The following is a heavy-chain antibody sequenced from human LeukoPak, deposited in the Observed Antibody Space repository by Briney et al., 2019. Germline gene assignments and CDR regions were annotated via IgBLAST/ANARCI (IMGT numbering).Heavy chain of an antibody. CDR3: ARGGRAKYYFEY. D-gene: IGHD3-16*01. CDR1: GFTFSSYA. CDR2: ISYDGSDK. V-gene: IGHV3-30*04. J-gene: IGHJ4*02. Sequence: GRSLRLSCAASGFTFSSYAMHWVRQAPGKGLEWVAIISYDGSDKHYADSVKGRFTISRDKSKNTLYLQMNSLRVEDTTVYYCARGGRAKYYFEYWGQGTLVTVSS.